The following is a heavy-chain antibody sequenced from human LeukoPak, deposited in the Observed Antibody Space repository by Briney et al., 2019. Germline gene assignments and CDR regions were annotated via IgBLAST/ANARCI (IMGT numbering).Heavy chain of an antibody. Sequence: SQTLSLTCAVSGGSISSGGYSWSWIRQPPGKGLEWIGYIYHSGSAYYNPSLKSRVTISVDRSKNQFSLKLSSVTAADTAIYYCARAVSGRFDYWGQGTLVTVSS. CDR2: IYHSGSA. D-gene: IGHD6-19*01. CDR3: ARAVSGRFDY. J-gene: IGHJ4*02. CDR1: GGSISSGGYS. V-gene: IGHV4-30-2*01.